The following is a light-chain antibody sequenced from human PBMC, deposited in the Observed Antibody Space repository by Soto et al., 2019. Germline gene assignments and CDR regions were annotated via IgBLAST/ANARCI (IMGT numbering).Light chain of an antibody. CDR3: QQYGRSIT. Sequence: IVLTQPPGTLSLSPGERATLSCRASQSVSSSYLAWYQQKPGQAPRLLIYGASSRATGIPDRFSGSGSGKDFTLTISRLEPEDFAVYYCQQYGRSITFGQGTRLEIK. CDR1: QSVSSSY. J-gene: IGKJ5*01. V-gene: IGKV3-20*01. CDR2: GAS.